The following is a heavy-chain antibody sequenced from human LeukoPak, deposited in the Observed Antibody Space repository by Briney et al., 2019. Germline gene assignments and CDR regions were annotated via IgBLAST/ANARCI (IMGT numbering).Heavy chain of an antibody. D-gene: IGHD3-10*01. CDR2: ISYDGSNK. J-gene: IGHJ6*02. Sequence: GGSLRLPCAASGFTFSSYAMHWVRQAPGKGLEWVAVISYDGSNKYYADSVKGRFTISRDNSKNTLYLQMNSLRAEDTAVYYCARIRHYGSAYYYYYGMDVWGQGTTVTVSS. CDR1: GFTFSSYA. CDR3: ARIRHYGSAYYYYYGMDV. V-gene: IGHV3-30*04.